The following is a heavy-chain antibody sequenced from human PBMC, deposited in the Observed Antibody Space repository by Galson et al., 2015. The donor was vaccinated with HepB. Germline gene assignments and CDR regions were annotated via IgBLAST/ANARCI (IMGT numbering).Heavy chain of an antibody. D-gene: IGHD1-14*01. CDR1: GGSISSYY. CDR2: IYYSGST. V-gene: IGHV4-59*01. CDR3: ARDRKGPNRGYYYYYMDV. J-gene: IGHJ6*03. Sequence: SETLSLTCTVSGGSISSYYWSWIRQPPGKGLEWIGYIYYSGSTNYNPSLKSRVTISVDTSKNQFSLKLSSVTAADTAVYYCARDRKGPNRGYYYYYMDVWGKATTVTVSS.